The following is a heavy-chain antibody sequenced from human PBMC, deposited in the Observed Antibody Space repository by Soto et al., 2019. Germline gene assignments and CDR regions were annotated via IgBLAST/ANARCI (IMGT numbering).Heavy chain of an antibody. CDR2: ISGFNGNT. CDR3: ARDRGVAPPVAGNTHYYYYMDV. CDR1: GYSFTNYG. D-gene: IGHD6-19*01. J-gene: IGHJ6*03. V-gene: IGHV1-18*01. Sequence: QDQLVQSGAEVKKPGASVTVSCKASGYSFTNYGITWVRQAPGQGLEWMEWISGFNGNTHYAQKLQGRVTMTTDASTSTAYMALRSLRSDDTAVYYCARDRGVAPPVAGNTHYYYYMDVWGKGTTVTVSS.